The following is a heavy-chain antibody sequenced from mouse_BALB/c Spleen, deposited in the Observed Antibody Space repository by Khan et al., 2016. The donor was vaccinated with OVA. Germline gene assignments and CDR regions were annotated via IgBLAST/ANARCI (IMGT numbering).Heavy chain of an antibody. D-gene: IGHD2-14*01. CDR1: GYAFSNYL. Sequence: VKLLESGAELVRPGSSVKISCKASGYAFSNYLMNWVKQGPGQGLEWIGQIYPGDGNTNYNGKFKDKATLTADNSSTTAYMQLSSLTSEDSAVYFCARSGYDYFAYWGQGTLVTVSA. CDR2: IYPGDGNT. V-gene: IGHV1-80*01. J-gene: IGHJ3*01. CDR3: ARSGYDYFAY.